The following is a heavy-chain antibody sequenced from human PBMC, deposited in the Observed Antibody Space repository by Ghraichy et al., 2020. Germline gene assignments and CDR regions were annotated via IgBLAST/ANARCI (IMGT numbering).Heavy chain of an antibody. CDR2: IYYSGST. V-gene: IGHV4-39*07. D-gene: IGHD6-6*01. CDR3: ARGHSIAED. CDR1: GGSISSSSYY. Sequence: SDTLSLTCTVSGGSISSSSYYWGWIRQPPGKGLEWIGSIYYSGSTYYNPSLKSRVTISVDTSKNQFSLKLSSVTAADTAVYYCARGHSIAEDWGQGTLVTVSS. J-gene: IGHJ4*02.